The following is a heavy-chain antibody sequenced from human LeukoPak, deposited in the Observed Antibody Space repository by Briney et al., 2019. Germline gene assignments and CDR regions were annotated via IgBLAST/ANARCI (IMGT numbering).Heavy chain of an antibody. J-gene: IGHJ6*03. Sequence: GGSLRLSCAASGFTFSSYSMNWVRQAPGKGLEWVSYISSSSSTIYYADSVKGRFTISRDNAKNSLYLQMNSLRAEDTAVYYCAKVAYGDYVSYYYYMDVWGKGTTVTISS. D-gene: IGHD4-17*01. CDR2: ISSSSSTI. V-gene: IGHV3-48*01. CDR1: GFTFSSYS. CDR3: AKVAYGDYVSYYYYMDV.